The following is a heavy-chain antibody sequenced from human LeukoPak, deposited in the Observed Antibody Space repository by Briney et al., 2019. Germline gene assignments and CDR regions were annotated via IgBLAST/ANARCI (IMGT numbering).Heavy chain of an antibody. CDR2: INPVSGNT. Sequence: ASVKVSCKASGYTFSSFAMHWVRQAPGQRLEWMGWINPVSGNTKYSQNFQGRVTITRDTSASSAYMELSGLKSEDTAVYYCARGVYYYDSGTYYTPYNWFDPWGQGTLVTVSS. CDR1: GYTFSSFA. CDR3: ARGVYYYDSGTYYTPYNWFDP. J-gene: IGHJ5*02. D-gene: IGHD3-10*01. V-gene: IGHV1-3*01.